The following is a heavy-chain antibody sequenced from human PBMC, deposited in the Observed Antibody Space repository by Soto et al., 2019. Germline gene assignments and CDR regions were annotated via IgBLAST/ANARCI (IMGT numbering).Heavy chain of an antibody. CDR1: GYTLTELS. Sequence: ASVKVSCKVSGYTLTELSMHWVRQAPGKGLEWMGGFDPEDGETIYAQKFQGRVTMTEDTSTDTAYMELSSLRSEDTAVYYCATVGPYDNSGYYDYDAFDIWSRGTMVTVSS. V-gene: IGHV1-24*01. J-gene: IGHJ3*02. CDR3: ATVGPYDNSGYYDYDAFDI. CDR2: FDPEDGET. D-gene: IGHD3-22*01.